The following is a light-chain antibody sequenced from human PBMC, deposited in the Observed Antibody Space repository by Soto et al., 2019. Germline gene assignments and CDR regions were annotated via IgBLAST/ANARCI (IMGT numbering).Light chain of an antibody. CDR2: GTN. J-gene: IGLJ1*01. Sequence: QSVLTQPPSVSGAPGQRVTISCTGSSSNIGAGYAVHWYQQLPGTAPKLLIYGTNNRPSGVPDRFSGSKSGTSASLAITGLRAGDEAVYFSQAYDSSLGFFYAFGPGTKPTAL. CDR3: QAYDSSLGFFYA. V-gene: IGLV1-40*01. CDR1: SSNIGAGYA.